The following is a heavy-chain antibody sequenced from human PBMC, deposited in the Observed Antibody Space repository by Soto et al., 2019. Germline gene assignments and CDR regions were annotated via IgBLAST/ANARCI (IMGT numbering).Heavy chain of an antibody. CDR1: GGSISSSSYY. CDR3: ASGYCSGGSCYITYYMDV. CDR2: IYYSGST. J-gene: IGHJ6*03. Sequence: QLQLQESGPGLVKPSETLSLTCTVSGGSISSSSYYWGWIRQPPGKGLEWIGSIYYSGSTYYNPSLKSRVTISVDTSKNQFSLKLSSVTAADTAVYYCASGYCSGGSCYITYYMDVWGKGTTVTVSS. V-gene: IGHV4-39*01. D-gene: IGHD2-15*01.